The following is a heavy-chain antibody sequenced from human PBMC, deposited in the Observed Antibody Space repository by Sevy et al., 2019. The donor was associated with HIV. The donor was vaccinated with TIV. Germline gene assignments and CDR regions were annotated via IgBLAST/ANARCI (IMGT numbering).Heavy chain of an antibody. CDR1: RFTFSGYW. CDR2: IIPDGSEK. D-gene: IGHD7-27*01. Sequence: GGSLRLSCAASRFTFSGYWMSWVRQPPGKGLEWVANIIPDGSEKYYLDSVKGRFTISRDNAKISLFLQLSSLQAEDTAVYYCARVNWDILSVAGARPSNGFAVWGHGTLVTVSS. CDR3: ARVNWDILSVAGARPSNGFAV. J-gene: IGHJ5*01. V-gene: IGHV3-7*04.